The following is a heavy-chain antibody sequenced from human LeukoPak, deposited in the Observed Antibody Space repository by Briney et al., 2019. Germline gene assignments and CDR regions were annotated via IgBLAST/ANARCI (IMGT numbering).Heavy chain of an antibody. Sequence: ASVKVSCKVSGYTLTELSMHWVRQAPGKGLEWMGGFDPEDGETIYAQKFQGRVTMTEDTSTDTAYMELSSLRSEDTAVYYCXXXXXSSGYYYGAFDIWGQGTMVTVSS. CDR2: FDPEDGET. V-gene: IGHV1-24*01. CDR3: XXXXXSSGYYYGAFDI. J-gene: IGHJ3*02. D-gene: IGHD3-22*01. CDR1: GYTLTELS.